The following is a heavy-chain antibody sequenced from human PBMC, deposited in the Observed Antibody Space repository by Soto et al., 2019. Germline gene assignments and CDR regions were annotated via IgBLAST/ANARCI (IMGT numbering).Heavy chain of an antibody. CDR3: ARREFMITLGYNWFDP. J-gene: IGHJ5*02. V-gene: IGHV4-39*01. CDR1: GGSISSSSYY. CDR2: ISYSGRT. Sequence: QLQLQESGPGLVKPSETLSLTCTVSGGSISSSSYYWGWIRQPPGKGLEWIGNISYSGRTYYNPSLKSRVTMSVDTSKNQFSLKLSSVTAADTAVYYCARREFMITLGYNWFDPWGQGTLVTVSS. D-gene: IGHD3-16*01.